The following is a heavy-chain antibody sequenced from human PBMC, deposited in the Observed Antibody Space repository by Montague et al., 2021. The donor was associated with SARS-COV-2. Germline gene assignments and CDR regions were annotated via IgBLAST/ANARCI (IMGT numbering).Heavy chain of an antibody. CDR2: FYSGSS. D-gene: IGHD6-19*01. CDR3: VAEWLAISYVDF. Sequence: FYSGSSFYNPSLKSRFTISVDTSKNQFSLRLSAVTAADNAVYYCVAEWLAISYVDFWGQGTLGTGSA. J-gene: IGHJ4*02. V-gene: IGHV4-39*01.